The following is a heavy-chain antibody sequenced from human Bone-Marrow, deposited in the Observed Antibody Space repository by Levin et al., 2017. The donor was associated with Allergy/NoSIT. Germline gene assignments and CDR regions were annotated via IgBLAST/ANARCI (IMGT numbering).Heavy chain of an antibody. CDR1: GFTFTSYG. V-gene: IGHV3-33*01. J-gene: IGHJ6*02. CDR3: ARDIGYEATFYGLDV. CDR2: ISYSGSRQ. D-gene: IGHD5-12*01. Sequence: GESLKISCAASGFTFTSYGMHWVRQAPGKGLEWVAVISYSGSRQYYGESVKGRFTISRDSSKNTLFLQMNNLTVEDTAVYFCARDIGYEATFYGLDVWGQGTTVTVSS.